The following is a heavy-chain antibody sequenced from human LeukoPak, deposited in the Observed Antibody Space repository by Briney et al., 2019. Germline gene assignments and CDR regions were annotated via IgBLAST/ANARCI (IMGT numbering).Heavy chain of an antibody. CDR3: ATYRQVLLPFES. Sequence: GGSLRLSCAASGFTFSSYSMNWVRQAPGKGLEWVSSIFPSGGEIHYADSVRGRFTISRDNSKSTLSLQMNSLRVEDTAIYYCATYRQVLLPFESWGQGTLVTVSS. CDR2: IFPSGGEI. D-gene: IGHD2-8*02. J-gene: IGHJ4*02. V-gene: IGHV3-21*04. CDR1: GFTFSSYS.